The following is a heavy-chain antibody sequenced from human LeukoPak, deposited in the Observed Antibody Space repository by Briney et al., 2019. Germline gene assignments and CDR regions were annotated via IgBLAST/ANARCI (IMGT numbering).Heavy chain of an antibody. V-gene: IGHV4-39*01. CDR3: ARHASRYCSSTSCYYWFDP. D-gene: IGHD2-2*01. Sequence: SETLSLTCTVSGGSISSSSYYWGWIRQPPGKGLEWIGSIYYSGSTYYNPSLKSRVTISVDTSKNQFSLKLSSVTAADTAVYYCARHASRYCSSTSCYYWFDPWGQGTLVTVSS. J-gene: IGHJ5*02. CDR1: GGSISSSSYY. CDR2: IYYSGST.